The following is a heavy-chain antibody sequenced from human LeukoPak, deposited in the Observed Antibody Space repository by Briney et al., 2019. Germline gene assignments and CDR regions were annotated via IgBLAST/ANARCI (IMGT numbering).Heavy chain of an antibody. J-gene: IGHJ4*02. CDR1: GFTVSANF. CDR2: LYSAGAT. Sequence: PGGSLRLSCAVSGFTVSANFMTWVRQTPGKGLEWVSVLYSAGATYYADSVKGRFTISRDSSKNTLYLQMNSLRAEDTAVYYCARDYYDILTANRQTKSSYFDYWGQGTLVTVSS. V-gene: IGHV3-66*01. CDR3: ARDYYDILTANRQTKSSYFDY. D-gene: IGHD3-9*01.